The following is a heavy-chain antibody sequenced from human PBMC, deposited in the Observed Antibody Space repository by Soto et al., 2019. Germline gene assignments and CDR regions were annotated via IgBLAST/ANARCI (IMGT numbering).Heavy chain of an antibody. J-gene: IGHJ6*02. CDR3: AKAAAPNSFYYYHGTDV. CDR2: ISGSGGST. V-gene: IGHV3-23*01. Sequence: GGSLRLSCAASGFTFSSYAMSWVRQAPGKGLEWVSAISGSGGSTDYADSVKGRFTISRDNSKNTLYLQMNSLRAEDTAEYYCAKAAAPNSFYYYHGTDVWGQGTTVTVSS. D-gene: IGHD1-1*01. CDR1: GFTFSSYA.